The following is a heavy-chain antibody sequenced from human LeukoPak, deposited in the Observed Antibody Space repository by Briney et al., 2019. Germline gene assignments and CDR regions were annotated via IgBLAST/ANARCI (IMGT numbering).Heavy chain of an antibody. J-gene: IGHJ4*02. V-gene: IGHV3-48*01. D-gene: IGHD3-22*01. CDR3: ARGLMGGYPLFEY. CDR1: GFTLSSYE. CDR2: ISSSSSTI. Sequence: GGSLRLSCAASGFTLSSYEMNWVRQAPGKGLEWVSYISSSSSTIYYADSVKGRFTISRDNAKNSLYLQLNSLRAEDTAVYYCARGLMGGYPLFEYWGQGALVTVSS.